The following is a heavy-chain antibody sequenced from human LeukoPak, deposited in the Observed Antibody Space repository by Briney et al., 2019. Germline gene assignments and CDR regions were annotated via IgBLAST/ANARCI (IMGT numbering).Heavy chain of an antibody. J-gene: IGHJ4*02. CDR3: ARDVGGSYSYDY. Sequence: ASVKVSFKASVYTFTGYYMHWVRQAPGQGLEWMGRINTNNGGTNYSQKFQVRVTITMDTSISTAYMELRRLRSDDTAVYYCARDVGGSYSYDYWGQGTLVTVSS. CDR1: VYTFTGYY. D-gene: IGHD1-26*01. CDR2: INTNNGGT. V-gene: IGHV1-2*06.